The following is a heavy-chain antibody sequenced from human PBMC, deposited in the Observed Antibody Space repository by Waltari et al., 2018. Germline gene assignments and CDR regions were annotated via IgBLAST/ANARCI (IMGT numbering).Heavy chain of an antibody. CDR2: ITSSSTHI. CDR3: TRDVYGSGGDYFEP. CDR1: GFTFSSWG. D-gene: IGHD6-19*01. Sequence: QLVESGGGLVKPGGSLRLSCSASGFTFSSWGMNWVRQAPGKGLEWMVSITSSSTHIFYADAVKGRFTISRDDAKDSLYLQVDSLRVDDTGVYYCTRDVYGSGGDYFEPWGQGTLVTVSS. V-gene: IGHV3-21*02. J-gene: IGHJ4*02.